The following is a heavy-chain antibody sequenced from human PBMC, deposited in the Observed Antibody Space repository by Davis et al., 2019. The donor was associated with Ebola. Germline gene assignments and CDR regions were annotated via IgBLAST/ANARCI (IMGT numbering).Heavy chain of an antibody. V-gene: IGHV1-46*01. J-gene: IGHJ4*02. CDR1: GYTFTNYY. CDR3: ARGQYQLLSPIDY. CDR2: INPSGGST. D-gene: IGHD2-2*01. Sequence: ASVKVSCKASGYTFTNYYMHWVRQAPGQGLEWMGIINPSGGSTSYAQKFQGRITMTRDTSTSTVYMELSSLTSEDTSVYYCARGQYQLLSPIDYWGQGTLVTVSS.